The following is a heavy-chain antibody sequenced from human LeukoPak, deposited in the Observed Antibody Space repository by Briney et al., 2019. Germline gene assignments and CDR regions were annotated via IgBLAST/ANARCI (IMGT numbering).Heavy chain of an antibody. V-gene: IGHV3-21*01. J-gene: IGHJ5*02. D-gene: IGHD3-10*01. CDR2: ISSSNSYI. Sequence: PGGSLRLSCVVSGFTFSTYSMTWVRQAPGKGLEWVSSISSSNSYIYYADSLKGRFTISRDNAKNSLYLQMNSLRAEDTAVYYCARPRYGSGSYWFDPWGQGTLVTVSS. CDR3: ARPRYGSGSYWFDP. CDR1: GFTFSTYS.